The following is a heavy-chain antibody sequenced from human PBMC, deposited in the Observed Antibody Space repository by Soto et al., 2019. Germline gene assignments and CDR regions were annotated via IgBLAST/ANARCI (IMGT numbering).Heavy chain of an antibody. CDR1: GYSFTSYW. CDR3: ASHGMYDSSGYYYYFDY. D-gene: IGHD3-22*01. V-gene: IGHV5-51*01. Sequence: GESLKISWKGSGYSFTSYWIGWVRHMPGKGLKGMGIIYPGDSDTRYSPSFQGQVTISADKSISTAYLQWSSLKASDTAMYYCASHGMYDSSGYYYYFDYWGQGTLDTVSS. CDR2: IYPGDSDT. J-gene: IGHJ4*02.